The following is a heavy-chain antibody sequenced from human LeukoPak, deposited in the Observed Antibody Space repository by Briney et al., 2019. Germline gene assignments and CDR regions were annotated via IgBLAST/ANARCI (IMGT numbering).Heavy chain of an antibody. CDR3: ARGLESSGWYGMDV. D-gene: IGHD6-19*01. Sequence: ASVKVSCKASGYIFTDYAINWVRQAPGQRLEWMGWINAGNGNTKYSQKFQGRVTMTRDTSTSTVYMEMSSLNSEDTAVYYCARGLESSGWYGMDVWGQGTTIIVSS. CDR2: INAGNGNT. CDR1: GYIFTDYA. V-gene: IGHV1-3*01. J-gene: IGHJ6*02.